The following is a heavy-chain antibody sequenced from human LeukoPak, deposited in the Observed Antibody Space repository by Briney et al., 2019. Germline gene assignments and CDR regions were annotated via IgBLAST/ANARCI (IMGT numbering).Heavy chain of an antibody. D-gene: IGHD6-13*01. V-gene: IGHV1-2*02. CDR1: EYTFTGYY. Sequence: GASVKVSCKASEYTFTGYYMHWVRQAPGQGLEWMGWINPTSGYTNYAPKFQGRVSVTMDTSISTAYMELTSLTPDDTAVYYCAKDRRLSAVGSFDNWGQGTLVTVSS. CDR3: AKDRRLSAVGSFDN. CDR2: INPTSGYT. J-gene: IGHJ4*02.